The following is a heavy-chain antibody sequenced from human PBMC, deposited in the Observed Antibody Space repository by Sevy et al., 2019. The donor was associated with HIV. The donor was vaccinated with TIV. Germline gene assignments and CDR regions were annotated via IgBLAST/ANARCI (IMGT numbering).Heavy chain of an antibody. CDR1: GFTFSSYG. CDR2: IWYDGSNK. Sequence: GGSLRLSCAASGFTFSSYGMHWVRQAPGKGLEWVAVIWYDGSNKYYADSVKGRFTISRDNSKNTLYLQMNSLRAEDTAVYYCARDRWVNWFDPWGQGTLVTVSS. D-gene: IGHD1-26*01. V-gene: IGHV3-33*01. J-gene: IGHJ5*02. CDR3: ARDRWVNWFDP.